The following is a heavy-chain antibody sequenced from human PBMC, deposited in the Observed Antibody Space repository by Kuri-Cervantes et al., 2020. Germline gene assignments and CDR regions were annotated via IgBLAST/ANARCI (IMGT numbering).Heavy chain of an antibody. J-gene: IGHJ4*02. Sequence: GGSLRLSCTASGFTFGDYAMSWARQAPGKGLEWVSAISGSGGSTYYADSVKGRFTISRDNSKNTLYLQMNSLRAEDTAVYYCAKREYDFWSGYLPFLFDYWGQGTLVTVSS. V-gene: IGHV3-23*01. CDR3: AKREYDFWSGYLPFLFDY. D-gene: IGHD3-3*01. CDR2: ISGSGGST. CDR1: GFTFGDYA.